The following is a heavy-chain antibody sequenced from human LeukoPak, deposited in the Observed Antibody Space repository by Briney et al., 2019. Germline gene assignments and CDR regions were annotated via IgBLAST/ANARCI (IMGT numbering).Heavy chain of an antibody. Sequence: PGGSLRLSCAASGFTFTKYSVHWVRQTPGKGLEWVSYISSGSTTIYYTDSVKGRFTISRDNAKNSLYLQMNSLRAEDTAVYYCARRESTTMVRGGVDYWGQGTLVTVSS. CDR2: ISSGSTTI. V-gene: IGHV3-48*01. CDR3: ARRESTTMVRGGVDY. J-gene: IGHJ4*02. D-gene: IGHD3-10*01. CDR1: GFTFTKYS.